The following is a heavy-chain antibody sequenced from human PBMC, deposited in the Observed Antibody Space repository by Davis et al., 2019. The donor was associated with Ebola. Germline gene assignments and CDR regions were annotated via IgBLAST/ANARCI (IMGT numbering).Heavy chain of an antibody. V-gene: IGHV1-46*01. CDR2: IKPNSDST. CDR3: ATGILWSGYRDAFDI. D-gene: IGHD3-3*01. J-gene: IGHJ3*02. CDR1: GYTFTSYH. Sequence: ASVKVSCKASGYTFTSYHIHWVRQAHGQGLEWMGVIKPNSDSTNYAQKFQGRVTMTEDTSTDTAYMELSSLRSEDTAVYYCATGILWSGYRDAFDIWGQGTMVTVSS.